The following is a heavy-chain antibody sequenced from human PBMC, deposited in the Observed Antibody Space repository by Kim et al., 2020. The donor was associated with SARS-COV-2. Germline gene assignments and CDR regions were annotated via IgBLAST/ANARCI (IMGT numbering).Heavy chain of an antibody. D-gene: IGHD3-16*01. J-gene: IGHJ4*02. CDR3: ARVRGLGDYFDY. V-gene: IGHV3-30*01. Sequence: YYADSVKGRFTITRDNSKNTLYLQMNSLRAEDTAVYYCARVRGLGDYFDYWGQGTLVTVSS.